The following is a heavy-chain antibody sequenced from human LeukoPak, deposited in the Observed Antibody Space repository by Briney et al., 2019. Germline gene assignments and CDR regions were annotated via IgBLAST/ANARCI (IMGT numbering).Heavy chain of an antibody. CDR2: IHTDQTIQ. CDR3: GYYNSGSYSTPDS. J-gene: IGHJ5*01. V-gene: IGHV3-30*02. Sequence: GGSLRLSCAASGLTISSYSMNWVRQAPAKGLEGVAYIHTDQTIQYYADSVKGRFTISRDNSKNTLYLQMKTLRSEDTAVYYCGYYNSGSYSTPDSWGQGTQVTVSS. CDR1: GLTISSYS. D-gene: IGHD3-10*01.